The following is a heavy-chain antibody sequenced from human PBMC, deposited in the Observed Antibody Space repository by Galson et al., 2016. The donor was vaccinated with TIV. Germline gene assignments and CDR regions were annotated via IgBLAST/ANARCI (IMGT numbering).Heavy chain of an antibody. V-gene: IGHV1-8*01. J-gene: IGHJ5*02. D-gene: IGHD6-13*01. CDR1: GYNFTNDH. CDR3: ARLVSRSWYADWFDP. Sequence: SVKVSCKASGYNFTNDHIHWVRQVSGQGPEWVGWMNPDNAKTGFAQKFQGRVAMTRNTSVSTVYMELSMLTSEDTAVYYCARLVSRSWYADWFDPWGQGTLVTVSS. CDR2: MNPDNAKT.